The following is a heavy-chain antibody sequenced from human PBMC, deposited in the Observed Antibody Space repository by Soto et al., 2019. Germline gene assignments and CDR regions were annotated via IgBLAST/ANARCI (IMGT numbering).Heavy chain of an antibody. D-gene: IGHD1-26*01. V-gene: IGHV3-7*01. CDR1: GFTFSSYW. CDR3: SAVGCPAPVDY. Sequence: EVQLVESGGGLVQPGGSLRLSCAASGFTFSSYWMSWVRQAPGKGLEWVANIKQDGSEKYYVDSVKGRFTISRDNAKNSRYVQMTGLRGEDTAVYYCSAVGCPAPVDYWGQGTLVTVSS. J-gene: IGHJ4*02. CDR2: IKQDGSEK.